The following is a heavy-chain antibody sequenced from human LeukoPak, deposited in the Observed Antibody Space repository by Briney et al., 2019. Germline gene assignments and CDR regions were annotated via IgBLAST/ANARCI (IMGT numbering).Heavy chain of an antibody. CDR3: ARRANSCSGGSCYAGGGGY. D-gene: IGHD2-15*01. Sequence: GESLKISCKGSGYSFTNYWIGWVRQMPGKGLEWMGIIYPGDSDTRYSPSFQGQVTISADKSISTAYLQWGSPKASDTAMYYCARRANSCSGGSCYAGGGGYWGQGTLVSVSS. CDR1: GYSFTNYW. CDR2: IYPGDSDT. J-gene: IGHJ4*02. V-gene: IGHV5-51*01.